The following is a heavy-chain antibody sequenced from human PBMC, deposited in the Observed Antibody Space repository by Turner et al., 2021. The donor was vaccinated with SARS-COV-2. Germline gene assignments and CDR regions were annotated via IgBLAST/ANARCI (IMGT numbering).Heavy chain of an antibody. CDR3: AVLEMATITDAFDI. Sequence: QVQLVQSGAEAKKPGASVKVSCTASGYTFTGYYMHWVRQAPGQGLEWMGWIKPNSGGTNNAQKFQGRVTMTRDTSISTAYMELSRLRSDDTAVYYCAVLEMATITDAFDIWGQGTMVTVSS. D-gene: IGHD5-12*01. CDR2: IKPNSGGT. CDR1: GYTFTGYY. J-gene: IGHJ3*02. V-gene: IGHV1-2*02.